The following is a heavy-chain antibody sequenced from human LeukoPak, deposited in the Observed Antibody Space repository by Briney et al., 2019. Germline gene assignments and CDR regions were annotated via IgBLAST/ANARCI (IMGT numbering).Heavy chain of an antibody. CDR3: ARGTSSYSDYNTFDY. CDR1: GYTFTSYG. CDR2: ISAYNGNT. J-gene: IGHJ4*02. Sequence: GASVKVSCKASGYTFTSYGISWVRQAPGQGLEWMGWISAYNGNTNYAQKLQGRVTMTTDTSTSTVYMELSSLRSDDTAVYYCARGTSSYSDYNTFDYWGQGTLVSVSS. V-gene: IGHV1-18*01. D-gene: IGHD4-11*01.